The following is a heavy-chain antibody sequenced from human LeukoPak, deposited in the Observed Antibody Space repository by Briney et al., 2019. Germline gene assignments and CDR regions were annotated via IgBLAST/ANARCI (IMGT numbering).Heavy chain of an antibody. Sequence: ASVKVSCKASGFTFTSSAVQWVRQARGQRLEWIGWIVVGSGNTNYAQEFQERVTITRDMSTSTAYMELSSLRSEDTAVYYCARVCPDYDFWSGYYNPLGYWGQGTLVTVSS. V-gene: IGHV1-58*01. CDR3: ARVCPDYDFWSGYYNPLGY. CDR1: GFTFTSSA. J-gene: IGHJ4*02. D-gene: IGHD3-3*01. CDR2: IVVGSGNT.